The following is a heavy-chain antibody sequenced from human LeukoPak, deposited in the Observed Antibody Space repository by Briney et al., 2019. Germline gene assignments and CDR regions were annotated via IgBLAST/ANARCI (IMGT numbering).Heavy chain of an antibody. CDR2: ISGSGGST. Sequence: GGSLRLSCAASGFTFSSYAMSWVRQAPGKGLEWVSAISGSGGSTYYADSVKGRFTISRDNSKNTLYLQMNSLRAEDTAVYYCAKEDESQGSGYYYVGSGMDVWGQGTTVTVSS. CDR1: GFTFSSYA. V-gene: IGHV3-23*01. D-gene: IGHD3-22*01. CDR3: AKEDESQGSGYYYVGSGMDV. J-gene: IGHJ6*02.